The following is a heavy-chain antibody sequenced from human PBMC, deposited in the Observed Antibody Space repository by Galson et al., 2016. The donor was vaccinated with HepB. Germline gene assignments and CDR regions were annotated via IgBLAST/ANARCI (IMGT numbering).Heavy chain of an antibody. CDR1: GFTFSNYA. Sequence: SLRLSCAASGFTFSNYALHWVRQAPGKGLEWVADISYDGSNKFYADPVKGRFTLSRDNSKNTLSLQMNSLRSEDTGVYYGAREGEFAGSYCFDYWGQGTLVTVSS. CDR2: ISYDGSNK. D-gene: IGHD3-16*01. CDR3: AREGEFAGSYCFDY. J-gene: IGHJ4*02. V-gene: IGHV3-30-3*01.